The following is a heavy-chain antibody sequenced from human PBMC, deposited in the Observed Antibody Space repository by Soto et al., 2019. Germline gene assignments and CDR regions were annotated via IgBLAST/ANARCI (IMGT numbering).Heavy chain of an antibody. CDR3: AKGLYSGSYFDY. J-gene: IGHJ4*02. V-gene: IGHV3-23*01. Sequence: PGGSLRLSCAASGFTFSSYAMTWVRQAPGKGLEWVSAISGSGGSTYYADSVEGQFTISRDNSKNTLYLQMNSLRAEDTAVYYCAKGLYSGSYFDYWGQGTLVTVSS. CDR1: GFTFSSYA. CDR2: ISGSGGST. D-gene: IGHD1-26*01.